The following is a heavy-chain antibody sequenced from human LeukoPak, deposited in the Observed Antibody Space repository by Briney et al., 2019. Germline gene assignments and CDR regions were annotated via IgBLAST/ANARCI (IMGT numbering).Heavy chain of an antibody. CDR1: GFTFNSYA. V-gene: IGHV3-23*01. J-gene: IGHJ6*02. Sequence: GGSLRLSCAASGFTFNSYAMSWVRQAPGKGLEWVSAISGSGGSTYYADSVKGRFTISRDNSKNTLHLQMNSLRVGDTAVHYCAKRGVAAAFDVWGQGTTVTVSS. D-gene: IGHD6-13*01. CDR3: AKRGVAAAFDV. CDR2: ISGSGGST.